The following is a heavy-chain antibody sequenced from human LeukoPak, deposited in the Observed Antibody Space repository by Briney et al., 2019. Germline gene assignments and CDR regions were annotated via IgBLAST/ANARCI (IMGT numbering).Heavy chain of an antibody. V-gene: IGHV3-11*04. CDR1: GFTFSDYY. J-gene: IGHJ4*02. CDR3: ARRKANGAFDY. D-gene: IGHD1-1*01. Sequence: GGSLRLSCAASGFTFSDYYMSWIRQAPGKGLEWVSYISSSGSTIYYADSVKGRFTISRDNAKNSLYVQMNSLRVEDTAVYYCARRKANGAFDYWGQGSLVTVPS. CDR2: ISSSGSTI.